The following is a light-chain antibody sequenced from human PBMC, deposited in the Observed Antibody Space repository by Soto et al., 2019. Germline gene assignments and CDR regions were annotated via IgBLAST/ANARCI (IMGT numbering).Light chain of an antibody. CDR2: EGS. V-gene: IGLV2-23*01. CDR1: SSDVGSYNL. CDR3: FSYAGSTTSYV. J-gene: IGLJ1*01. Sequence: QSVLTQPASVSGSPGQSITFSCTVASSDVGSYNLVSWYQQHPGKAPKFMIYEGSKRPSGVSNRFSGSQSGNTASLTISGLQAEDETDYYCFSYAGSTTSYVFGTGTKVTV.